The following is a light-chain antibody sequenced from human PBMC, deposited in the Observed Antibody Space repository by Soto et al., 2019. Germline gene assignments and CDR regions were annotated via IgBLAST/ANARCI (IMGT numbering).Light chain of an antibody. CDR2: DNS. CDR1: SSNIGSNYD. CDR3: QSYDSSLSGSVI. Sequence: QSVLTQPPSVSGAPGQRVTISCTGSSSNIGSNYDVHWYQQVPGTAPKLLIYDNSNRPSGVPDRFSGSKSGTSASLAITGLQAEDEADYYCQSYDSSLSGSVIFGGGTKLTVL. V-gene: IGLV1-40*01. J-gene: IGLJ2*01.